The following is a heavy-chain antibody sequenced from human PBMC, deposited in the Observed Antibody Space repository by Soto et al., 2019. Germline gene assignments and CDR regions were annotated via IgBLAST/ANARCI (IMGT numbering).Heavy chain of an antibody. J-gene: IGHJ5*02. Sequence: EVQLLESGGGLVQPGGSLRLSCAASGFTFSSYAMSWVRQAPGKGLEWVSDISGSGGNTYYADSVKGRFTISRDNSKNTLYLPMNSLRAEDTAVYYCAKSAMVRGGGWFDPWGQGALVTVSS. V-gene: IGHV3-23*01. CDR1: GFTFSSYA. CDR2: ISGSGGNT. D-gene: IGHD3-10*01. CDR3: AKSAMVRGGGWFDP.